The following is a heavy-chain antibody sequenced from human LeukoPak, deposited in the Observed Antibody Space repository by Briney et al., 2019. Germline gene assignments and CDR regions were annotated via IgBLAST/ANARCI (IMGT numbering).Heavy chain of an antibody. D-gene: IGHD6-6*01. CDR1: GYTFTSYY. CDR2: INPSGGST. CDR3: ARDPVGQTEYSSSGDLDY. Sequence: ASVKVSCKASGYTFTSYYMHWVRQAPGQGLEWMGIINPSGGSTSYAQKFQGRVTMTRDTSTSTVYMELSSLRSEDTAVYYCARDPVGQTEYSSSGDLDYWGQGTLVTVSS. J-gene: IGHJ4*02. V-gene: IGHV1-46*01.